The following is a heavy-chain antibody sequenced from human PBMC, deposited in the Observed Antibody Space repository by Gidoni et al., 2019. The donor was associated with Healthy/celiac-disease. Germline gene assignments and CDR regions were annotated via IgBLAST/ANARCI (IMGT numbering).Heavy chain of an antibody. CDR2: ISGSGGST. J-gene: IGHJ6*03. CDR1: GFTFSSYA. V-gene: IGHV3-23*01. CDR3: AKDGYCSSTSCYFWFDYYYYMDV. Sequence: EVQLLESGGGLVQPGGSLRLSCAASGFTFSSYAMRWVRQAPGKGLEWVSAISGSGGSTYYADSVKGRFTISRDNSKNTLYLQMNSLRAEDTAVYYCAKDGYCSSTSCYFWFDYYYYMDVWGKGTTVTVSS. D-gene: IGHD2-2*03.